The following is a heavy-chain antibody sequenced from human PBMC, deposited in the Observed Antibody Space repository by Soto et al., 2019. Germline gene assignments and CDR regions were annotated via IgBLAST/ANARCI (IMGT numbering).Heavy chain of an antibody. J-gene: IGHJ4*02. Sequence: GGSLRLSCAASGFTFSSYGMHWVRQAPGKGLEWVAVIWYDGSNKYYADSVKGRFTISRDNSKNTLYLQMNSLRAEDTAVYYCARGYLDYSNYYFDYWGQGTLVTVSS. CDR1: GFTFSSYG. D-gene: IGHD4-4*01. CDR2: IWYDGSNK. V-gene: IGHV3-33*01. CDR3: ARGYLDYSNYYFDY.